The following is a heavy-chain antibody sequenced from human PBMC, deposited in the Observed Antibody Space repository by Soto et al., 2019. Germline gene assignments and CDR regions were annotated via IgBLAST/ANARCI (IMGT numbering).Heavy chain of an antibody. CDR2: ILPIFGTT. V-gene: IGHV1-69*06. J-gene: IGHJ6*02. D-gene: IGHD3-9*01. CDR3: VRGANYVSPTGKGYYFPGMDV. Sequence: QVQLVQSGAEVKKPGSSVKVSCKASGLIFSSYAISWVRQAPGQGLEWVRGILPIFGTTNYAQRFKGSDTITADTSTTTTYLDLSSLRSEDTAVYFCVRGANYVSPTGKGYYFPGMDVWGQGTTVTVSS. CDR1: GLIFSSYA.